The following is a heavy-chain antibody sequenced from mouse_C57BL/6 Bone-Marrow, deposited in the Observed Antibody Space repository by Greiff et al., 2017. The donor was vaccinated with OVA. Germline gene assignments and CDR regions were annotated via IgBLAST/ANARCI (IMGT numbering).Heavy chain of an antibody. CDR3: YYSNYYYAMDY. Sequence: VKVVESGAELAKPGASVKLSCKASGYTFTSYWMHWVKQRPGQGLEWIGYINPSSGYTKYNQKFKDKATLTADKSSSTAYMQLSSLTYEDSAVYYCYYSNYYYAMDYWGQGTSVTVSS. V-gene: IGHV1-7*01. CDR1: GYTFTSYW. D-gene: IGHD2-5*01. J-gene: IGHJ4*01. CDR2: INPSSGYT.